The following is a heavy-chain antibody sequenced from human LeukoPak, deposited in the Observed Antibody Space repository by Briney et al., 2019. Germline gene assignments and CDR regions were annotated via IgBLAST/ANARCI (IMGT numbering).Heavy chain of an antibody. CDR2: IYHSGRT. CDR3: ARVPGLYYYYYMDV. V-gene: IGHV4-38-2*02. J-gene: IGHJ6*03. Sequence: SETLSLTCTVSGYSISSGYYWGWIRQPPGKGLEWIGSIYHSGRTFYNPSLKSRVTISVDTSKNQFSLKLSSVTAADTAVYYCARVPGLYYYYYMDVWGKGTTVTVSS. CDR1: GYSISSGYY.